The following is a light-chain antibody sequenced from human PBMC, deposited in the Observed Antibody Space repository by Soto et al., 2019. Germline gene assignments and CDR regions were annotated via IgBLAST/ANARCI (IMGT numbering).Light chain of an antibody. V-gene: IGKV1-5*01. CDR3: QQYNSYWT. CDR1: QSISSW. J-gene: IGKJ1*01. Sequence: DIRMTQSAATLSASVGDRVTITCRASQSISSWLAWYQQKPGKAPKLLIYDASSLESGVPSRFSGRGSGTEFTLTISSLKPDDFATYYCQQYNSYWTFGQGTKVDIK. CDR2: DAS.